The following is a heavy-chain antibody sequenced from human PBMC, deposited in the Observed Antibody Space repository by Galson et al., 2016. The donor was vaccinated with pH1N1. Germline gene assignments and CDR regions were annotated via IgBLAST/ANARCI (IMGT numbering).Heavy chain of an antibody. CDR1: GFTLSAFW. V-gene: IGHV3-73*01. D-gene: IGHD2-2*01. CDR2: IRSESRSFET. CDR3: AGQTVSCHDY. Sequence: SLRLSCAASGFTLSAFWVHWVRQLPGKGLEWVGHIRSESRSFETAYAASVQGRFIISRDDSKNTAYLQMNSLKTEDTAVYYCAGQTVSCHDYWGQGTLVTVSS. J-gene: IGHJ4*02.